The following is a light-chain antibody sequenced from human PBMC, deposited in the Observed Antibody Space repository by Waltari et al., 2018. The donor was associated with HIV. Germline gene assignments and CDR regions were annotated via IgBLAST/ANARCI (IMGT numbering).Light chain of an antibody. V-gene: IGLV3-1*01. CDR3: HSWDTNNVQV. J-gene: IGLJ3*02. CDR2: QES. Sequence: SFELIQPPSVSVSPGPTAAIPCPGDPLGSQYACWFQQKPGPSPVLVISQESKRPSGIPERFSGSKSGNTATLTISGTQAMDEADYYCHSWDTNNVQVFGGGTKLTVL. CDR1: PLGSQY.